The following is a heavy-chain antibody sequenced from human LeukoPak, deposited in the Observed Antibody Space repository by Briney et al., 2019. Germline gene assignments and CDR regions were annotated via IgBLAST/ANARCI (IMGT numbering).Heavy chain of an antibody. D-gene: IGHD1-26*01. CDR3: AKDRLFVGATYFDY. CDR2: ISGSGGST. J-gene: IGHJ4*02. CDR1: GFTFSSYW. V-gene: IGHV3-23*01. Sequence: PGGSLRLSCAASGFTFSSYWMSWVRQAPGKGLEWVSAISGSGGSTYYADSVKGRFTISRDNSKNTLYLQMNSLRAEDTAVYYCAKDRLFVGATYFDYWGQGTLVTVSS.